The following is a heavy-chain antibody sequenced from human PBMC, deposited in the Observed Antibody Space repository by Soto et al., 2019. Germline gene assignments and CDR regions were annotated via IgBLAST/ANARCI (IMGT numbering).Heavy chain of an antibody. CDR1: GGSFSGYY. D-gene: IGHD2-21*02. Sequence: SETLSLTCAVYGGSFSGYYWTWIRQPPGKGLEWIGEINHSGTINFNPSLKSRLTISLDTSKKHFSLKLSSVTDADTAAYYCARADRTLVTSYSLDVWGQGNTV. V-gene: IGHV4-34*01. J-gene: IGHJ6*02. CDR3: ARADRTLVTSYSLDV. CDR2: INHSGTI.